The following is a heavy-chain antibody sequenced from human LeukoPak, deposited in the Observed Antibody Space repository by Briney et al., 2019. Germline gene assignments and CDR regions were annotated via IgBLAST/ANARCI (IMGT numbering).Heavy chain of an antibody. J-gene: IGHJ3*02. CDR3: ARPSIAAAGITAFDI. V-gene: IGHV4-34*01. Sequence: PSETLSLTCAVYGGSFSGYYWSWIRQPPGKGLEWIGEINHSGSTNYNPSLKSRVTISVDTSKNQFSLKLSSVTAADTAVCYCARPSIAAAGITAFDIWGQGTMVTVSS. D-gene: IGHD6-13*01. CDR1: GGSFSGYY. CDR2: INHSGST.